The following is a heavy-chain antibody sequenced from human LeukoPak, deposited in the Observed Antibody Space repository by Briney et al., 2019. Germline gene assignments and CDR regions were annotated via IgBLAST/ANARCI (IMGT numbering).Heavy chain of an antibody. CDR3: AKDYSSAYYYYGMDV. J-gene: IGHJ6*02. CDR2: ITGGGGST. D-gene: IGHD3-22*01. CDR1: GFTFSSYA. Sequence: GGSLRHSCAASGFTFSSYAVSWVRQAPGKGLEWVSAITGGGGSTYYADSVKGRFTISRDNSKNTLYLQMNSLRAEDTALYYCAKDYSSAYYYYGMDVWGQGTTVTVSS. V-gene: IGHV3-23*01.